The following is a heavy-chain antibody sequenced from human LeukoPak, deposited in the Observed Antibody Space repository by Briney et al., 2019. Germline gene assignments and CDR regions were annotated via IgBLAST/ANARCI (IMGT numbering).Heavy chain of an antibody. J-gene: IGHJ4*02. Sequence: SVKVSCKASGGTFSSYAISWVRQAPGQGLEWMGRIIPIFGTANYAQRFQGRVTITADKSTSTAYMELSSLRSEDTAVYYCARNLGYGGNPYFDYWGQGTLVTVSS. CDR2: IIPIFGTA. CDR3: ARNLGYGGNPYFDY. V-gene: IGHV1-69*06. CDR1: GGTFSSYA. D-gene: IGHD4-23*01.